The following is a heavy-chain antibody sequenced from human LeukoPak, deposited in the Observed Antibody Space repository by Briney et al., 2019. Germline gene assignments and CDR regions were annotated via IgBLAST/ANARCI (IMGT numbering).Heavy chain of an antibody. CDR2: ITASDYTT. D-gene: IGHD4-17*01. V-gene: IGHV3-23*01. Sequence: GGSLRLSCAASGFIFREYAVTWVRHAPGRGLEWVSSITASDYTTYADSVKGRFTISRDNSKNTLCLQMDSLRGDDTALYHCARDPNGDYIGAFDNWGQGTMVTVSS. CDR1: GFIFREYA. CDR3: ARDPNGDYIGAFDN. J-gene: IGHJ3*02.